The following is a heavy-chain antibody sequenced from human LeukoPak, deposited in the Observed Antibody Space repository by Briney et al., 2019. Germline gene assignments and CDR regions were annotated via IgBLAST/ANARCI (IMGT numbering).Heavy chain of an antibody. V-gene: IGHV4-34*01. Sequence: SETLSLTCAVYGGSFSGYYWSWIRQPPGKGLEWIGEINHSGSTYYNPSLKSRVTISVDTSKNQFSLKLSSVTAADTAVYYCARSYYYGWGSPFDYWGKGTLVTVSS. D-gene: IGHD3-10*01. J-gene: IGHJ4*02. CDR3: ARSYYYGWGSPFDY. CDR2: INHSGST. CDR1: GGSFSGYY.